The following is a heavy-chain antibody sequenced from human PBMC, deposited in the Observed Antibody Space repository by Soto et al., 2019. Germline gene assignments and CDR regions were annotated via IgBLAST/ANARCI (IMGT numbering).Heavy chain of an antibody. CDR1: GFTVSSNY. Sequence: EVQLVESGGGLIQPGVSMRLSGAASGFTVSSNYMSWVRQAPGKGLEWVSVIYSGSRTYHADYVKGRFTISRDNAKNTLYLQMNSVRAEDTAVYYCARTYYYDSSGYRYFDLWGRGTLVTVSS. D-gene: IGHD3-22*01. J-gene: IGHJ2*01. CDR3: ARTYYYDSSGYRYFDL. V-gene: IGHV3-53*01. CDR2: IYSGSRT.